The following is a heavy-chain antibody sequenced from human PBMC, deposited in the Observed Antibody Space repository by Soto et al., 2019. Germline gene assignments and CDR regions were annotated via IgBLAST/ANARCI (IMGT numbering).Heavy chain of an antibody. CDR3: PTSIRGPRWFNGIDV. D-gene: IGHD2-15*01. V-gene: IGHV2-70*13. J-gene: IGHJ6*02. CDR2: IERDDDDK. Sequence: SGPTLVNHIETVALICTFSGFSLTSPGMCVSWIRQPPGKALEWLALIERDDDDKYYSTSLQTRLTISKDTRKNQVVLTMANMDPADTGTYYCPTSIRGPRWFNGIDVWGQGTTVTVSS. CDR1: GFSLTSPGMC.